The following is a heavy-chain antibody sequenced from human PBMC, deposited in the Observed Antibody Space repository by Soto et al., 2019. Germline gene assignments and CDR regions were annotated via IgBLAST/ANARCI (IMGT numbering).Heavy chain of an antibody. J-gene: IGHJ4*02. V-gene: IGHV1-69*02. CDR2: VNPILSMS. CDR3: ATSYGSGYREFAY. D-gene: IGHD3-10*01. CDR1: GDTFSFYT. Sequence: QVQLVQSGAELKKPGSSVKVSCKASGDTFSFYTINWVRQAPGLGLEWMGRVNPILSMSNYAQKFQGRVTMTADKSTSTAYMELRSLRSEETAFYYCATSYGSGYREFAYWGQGALVTVSS.